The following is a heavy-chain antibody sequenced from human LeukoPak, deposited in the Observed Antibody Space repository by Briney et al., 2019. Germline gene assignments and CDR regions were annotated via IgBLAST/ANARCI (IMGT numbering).Heavy chain of an antibody. CDR3: ARGIESYGDYGY. V-gene: IGHV4-59*01. J-gene: IGHJ4*02. CDR1: GGSISSYY. Sequence: SETLSLTCTVSGGSISSYYWSWIRQPPGKGLEWIGYIYYSGSTNYNPSLKSRLTISVDTSKNQFSLKLSSLTAADTAIYYCARGIESYGDYGYWGQGILVTVSS. D-gene: IGHD4-17*01. CDR2: IYYSGST.